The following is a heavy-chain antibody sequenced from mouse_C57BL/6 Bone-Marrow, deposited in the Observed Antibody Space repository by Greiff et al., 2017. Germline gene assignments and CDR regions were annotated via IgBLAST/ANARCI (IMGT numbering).Heavy chain of an antibody. CDR2: ISYDGSN. CDR3: ARGGTTVPRYYFDY. Sequence: QLKESGPGLVKPSQSLSLTCSVTGYSITSGYYWNWIRQFPGNKLEWMGYISYDGSNNYNPSLKNRISITRDTSKNQFFLKLNSVTTEDTATYYCARGGTTVPRYYFDYWGQGTTLTVSS. CDR1: GYSITSGYY. D-gene: IGHD1-1*01. V-gene: IGHV3-6*01. J-gene: IGHJ2*01.